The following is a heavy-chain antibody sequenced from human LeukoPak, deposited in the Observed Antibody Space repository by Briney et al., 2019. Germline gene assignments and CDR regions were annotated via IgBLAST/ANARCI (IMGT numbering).Heavy chain of an antibody. J-gene: IGHJ4*02. D-gene: IGHD5-24*01. CDR1: GFTFGGYA. CDR2: IRSKAYGGTT. Sequence: GGSLRLSCTASGFTFGGYAMSWFRQAPGQGLEWVGFIRSKAYGGTTEYAASVKGRFTISRDHSKSIVYQQMNSLRTEDTAVYYCTRGRDGYNSRLYWGQGTLVTVSS. CDR3: TRGRDGYNSRLY. V-gene: IGHV3-49*03.